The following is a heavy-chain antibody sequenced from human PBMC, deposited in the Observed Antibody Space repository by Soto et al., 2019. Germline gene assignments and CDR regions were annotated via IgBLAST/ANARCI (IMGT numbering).Heavy chain of an antibody. D-gene: IGHD3-3*01. J-gene: IGHJ4*02. CDR3: ARHSVDYYDSWSGPKKGYYFDY. Sequence: SETLSLTCTVSGGSISSYYWSWIRQPPGKGLEWIGYIYYSGSTNYNPSLKSRVTISVDTSKNQFSLKLSSVTAADTAVYYCARHSVDYYDSWSGPKKGYYFDYRGQGTLVTVS. V-gene: IGHV4-59*08. CDR2: IYYSGST. CDR1: GGSISSYY.